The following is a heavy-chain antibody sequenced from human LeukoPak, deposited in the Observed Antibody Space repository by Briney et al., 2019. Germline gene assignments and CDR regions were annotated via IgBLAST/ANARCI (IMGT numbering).Heavy chain of an antibody. J-gene: IGHJ4*02. Sequence: SVKVSCKASGGTFSSYAISWVRQAPGQGLEWMGRIIPILGIANYAQKFQGRVTITADKSTSTAYLELSSLRSEDTAVYYCARDRDGYTIDYWGQGTLVTVSS. D-gene: IGHD5-24*01. CDR3: ARDRDGYTIDY. CDR2: IIPILGIA. V-gene: IGHV1-69*04. CDR1: GGTFSSYA.